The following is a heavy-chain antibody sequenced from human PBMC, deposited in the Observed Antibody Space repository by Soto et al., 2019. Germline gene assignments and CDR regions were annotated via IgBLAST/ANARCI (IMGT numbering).Heavy chain of an antibody. CDR2: IKTDGTDT. CDR3: ARLRTSDWAYDI. V-gene: IGHV3-74*01. D-gene: IGHD3-9*01. J-gene: IGHJ3*02. Sequence: EVQLVESGGGLVQPGGSLRLSCAASGFTFSSYWMHWVRQAPGKGLMWVSRIKTDGTDTHYADSVKGRFTISRDNAKNTLYLQMNSLRGEDTAVYYCARLRTSDWAYDIWGQGTMVIVSS. CDR1: GFTFSSYW.